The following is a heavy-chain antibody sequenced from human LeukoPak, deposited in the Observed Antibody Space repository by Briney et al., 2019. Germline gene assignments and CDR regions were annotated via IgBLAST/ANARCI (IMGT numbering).Heavy chain of an antibody. Sequence: ETLSLTCIVSGGSIRTYSWNWIRQSPGKGLEWVSVIYRAGNIHYADSVKGRFTISRDNSKNTLYLQMNSLRAEDTAVYYCAREEESRGLAFDIWGQGTMVTVSP. CDR1: GGSIRTYS. CDR2: IYRAGNI. J-gene: IGHJ3*02. CDR3: AREEESRGLAFDI. V-gene: IGHV3-53*01.